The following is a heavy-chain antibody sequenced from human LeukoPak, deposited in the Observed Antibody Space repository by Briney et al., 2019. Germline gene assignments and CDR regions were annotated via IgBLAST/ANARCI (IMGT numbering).Heavy chain of an antibody. CDR3: ARTGYCSGGTCYRYFDY. V-gene: IGHV4-4*07. CDR2: IYTSGGT. CDR1: GGSISSYY. J-gene: IGHJ4*02. D-gene: IGHD2-15*01. Sequence: SSETLSLTCTVSGGSISSYYWSWIRQPAGKGLEWIGRIYTSGGTNYNPSLKSRVTMSVDKSKNQFFLKLRSVTAADTAVYYCARTGYCSGGTCYRYFDYWGQGTLVTVSS.